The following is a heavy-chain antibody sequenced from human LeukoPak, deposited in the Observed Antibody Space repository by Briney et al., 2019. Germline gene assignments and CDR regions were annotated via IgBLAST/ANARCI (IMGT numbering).Heavy chain of an antibody. CDR3: AGIPSGYYYDSSGFLRIDY. CDR1: GGSISSGGYY. D-gene: IGHD3-22*01. CDR2: IYYSGST. J-gene: IGHJ4*02. Sequence: SETLSLTCTVSGGSISSGGYYWSWIRQHPGTGLEWIGYIYYSGSTYYNPSLKSRVTISVDTSKNQFSLKLSSVTAADTAVYYCAGIPSGYYYDSSGFLRIDYWGQGTLVTVSS. V-gene: IGHV4-31*03.